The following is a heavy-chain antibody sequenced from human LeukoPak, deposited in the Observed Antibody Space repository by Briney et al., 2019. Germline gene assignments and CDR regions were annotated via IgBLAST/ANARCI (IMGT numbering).Heavy chain of an antibody. CDR2: ISYDGSNK. Sequence: GGSLRLSCAASGFTFSSYAMHWVRQAPGKGLEWVAVISYDGSNKYYADSVKGRFTISRDNSKNTLYLQMNSRRAEDTAVYYCARGDDIVVVVAATHGAFDIWGQGTMVTVSS. CDR1: GFTFSSYA. CDR3: ARGDDIVVVVAATHGAFDI. J-gene: IGHJ3*02. V-gene: IGHV3-30-3*01. D-gene: IGHD2-15*01.